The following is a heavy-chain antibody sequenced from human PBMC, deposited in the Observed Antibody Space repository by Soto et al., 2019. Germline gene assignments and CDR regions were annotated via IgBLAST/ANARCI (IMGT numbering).Heavy chain of an antibody. Sequence: EVQLLESGGGLVQPGGSLRLSCAASGFTFSSYAMSWVRQAPGKGLEWVSAISGSGGSTYYADSVKGRFTISRDNSKNTLYLQMNRLRAEDTAVYYCAKDRVTYYYGSGSYGFDYWGQGTLVTVSS. J-gene: IGHJ4*02. CDR3: AKDRVTYYYGSGSYGFDY. D-gene: IGHD3-10*01. CDR1: GFTFSSYA. CDR2: ISGSGGST. V-gene: IGHV3-23*01.